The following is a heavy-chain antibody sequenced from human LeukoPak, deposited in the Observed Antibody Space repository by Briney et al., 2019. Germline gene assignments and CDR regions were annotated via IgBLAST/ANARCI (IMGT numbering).Heavy chain of an antibody. CDR3: ARQWFGDWGYYFDY. D-gene: IGHD3-10*01. CDR1: GFTFSNYN. CDR2: IDTSSSTI. Sequence: GGSLRLSCAASGFTFSNYNMNWVRQAPGKGLEWVSDIDTSSSTIYYADSVKGRFTISRDNAKNSLYLQMNSLRAEDTAIYYYARQWFGDWGYYFDYWGQGTLVTVSS. J-gene: IGHJ4*02. V-gene: IGHV3-48*01.